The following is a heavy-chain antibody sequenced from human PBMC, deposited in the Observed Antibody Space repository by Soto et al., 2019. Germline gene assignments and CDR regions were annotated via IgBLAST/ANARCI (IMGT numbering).Heavy chain of an antibody. V-gene: IGHV4-39*01. Sequence: QLQLQESGPGLVKPSETLSLTCTVSGGSISSSSYYWGWIRQPPGKGLEWIGSIYYSGSTYYNPSLKSRVTISVDTSKNQFSLKLSSVSAADAAVYYCARLGTDTDYYYYMDVWGKGTTVTVSS. CDR2: IYYSGST. CDR3: ARLGTDTDYYYYMDV. D-gene: IGHD2-21*02. J-gene: IGHJ6*03. CDR1: GGSISSSSYY.